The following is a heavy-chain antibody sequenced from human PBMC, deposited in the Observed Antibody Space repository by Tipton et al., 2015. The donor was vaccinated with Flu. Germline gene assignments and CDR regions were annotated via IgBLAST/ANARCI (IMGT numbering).Heavy chain of an antibody. Sequence: QVQLVQSGGGVVQPGRSLRLSCAASGFTFSSYAMHWVRQAPGKGLEWVAGIWYDGSNKYYADSAKGRFTISRDNSKNTLYLQMNSLRAEDTAVYYCAKVIPELVAGLDRWGQGTLVTVSS. CDR2: IWYDGSNK. CDR1: GFTFSSYA. CDR3: AKVIPELVAGLDR. V-gene: IGHV3-33*06. J-gene: IGHJ5*02. D-gene: IGHD6-19*01.